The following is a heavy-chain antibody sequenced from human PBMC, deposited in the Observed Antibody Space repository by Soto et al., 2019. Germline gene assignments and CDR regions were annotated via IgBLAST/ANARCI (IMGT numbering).Heavy chain of an antibody. CDR1: GGSFSGYY. D-gene: IGHD6-25*01. Sequence: SETLSLTCAVYGGSFSGYYWSWIRQPPGKGLEWIGEINHSGSTNYNPSLKSRATISVDTSKNQFSLRLSSVTAADTAVYYCARAFTRAAFDYWGQGTLVTVSS. V-gene: IGHV4-34*01. CDR2: INHSGST. J-gene: IGHJ4*02. CDR3: ARAFTRAAFDY.